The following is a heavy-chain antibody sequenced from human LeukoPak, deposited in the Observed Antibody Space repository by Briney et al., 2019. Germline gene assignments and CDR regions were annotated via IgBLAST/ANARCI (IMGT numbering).Heavy chain of an antibody. D-gene: IGHD3-10*01. CDR2: ISNDGIKK. J-gene: IGHJ4*02. CDR1: GLTFSSYG. V-gene: IGHV3-30*18. Sequence: GGSLRLSCAASGLTFSSYGMHWVRQAPGKGLEWVAVISNDGIKKHYADSVKGRFTISRDNSKNTLYLQMNSLRVEDTAVYYCAKDVGYYSSGSYYSDWGQGTLVTVSS. CDR3: AKDVGYYSSGSYYSD.